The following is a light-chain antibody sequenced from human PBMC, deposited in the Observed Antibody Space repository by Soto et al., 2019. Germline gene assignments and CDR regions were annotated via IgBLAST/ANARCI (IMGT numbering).Light chain of an antibody. V-gene: IGKV1-5*03. CDR3: QQYNSYSRT. J-gene: IGKJ2*02. CDR1: QNISSW. CDR2: KAS. Sequence: DIPMTQSPSTLSASVGEGVTITCRARQNISSWLAWYQQKPGKAPKLLIYKASSLESGVPSRFSGSGSGTEFTLTISTLQPDDFATYYCQQYNSYSRTFGQGTKLEIK.